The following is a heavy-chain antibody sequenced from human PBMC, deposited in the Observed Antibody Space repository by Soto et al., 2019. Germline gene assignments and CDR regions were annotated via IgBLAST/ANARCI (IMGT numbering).Heavy chain of an antibody. Sequence: GGSLRLSCAASGFTFSNAWMSWVRQAPGKGLEWVGRIKSKTDGGTTDYAAPVKGRFTISRDDSKNTLYLQMNSLKTEDTAVCYCTTSPVSYIYYYYGMDVWGQGTTVTVSS. CDR2: IKSKTDGGTT. V-gene: IGHV3-15*01. CDR1: GFTFSNAW. J-gene: IGHJ6*02. CDR3: TTSPVSYIYYYYGMDV. D-gene: IGHD5-18*01.